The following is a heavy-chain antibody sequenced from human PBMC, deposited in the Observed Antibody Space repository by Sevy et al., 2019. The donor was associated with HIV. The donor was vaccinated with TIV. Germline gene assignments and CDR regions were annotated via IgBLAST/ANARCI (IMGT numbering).Heavy chain of an antibody. CDR3: ATILGPGDPYGMDV. D-gene: IGHD2-21*01. CDR1: GFTFSSYS. CDR2: ISSSSSYI. J-gene: IGHJ6*02. Sequence: GGSLRLSCAASGFTFSSYSMNWVRQAPGKGLEWASSISSSSSYIYYADSVKGRFTISRDNAKNSLYLQMNSLRAEDTAVYYCATILGPGDPYGMDVWGQGTTVTVSS. V-gene: IGHV3-21*01.